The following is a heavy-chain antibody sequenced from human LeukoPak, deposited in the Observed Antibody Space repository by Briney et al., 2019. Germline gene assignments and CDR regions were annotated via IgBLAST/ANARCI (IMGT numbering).Heavy chain of an antibody. CDR1: GGSISSYY. D-gene: IGHD3-10*01. CDR2: IYTSGST. V-gene: IGHV4-4*09. Sequence: SETLSLTCTVSGGSISSYYWSWIRQPPGKGLEWIGYIYTSGSTNYNPSLKSRVTISVDTSKNQFSLKLSSVAAADTAVYYCATLAGGYWGQGTLVTVSS. J-gene: IGHJ4*02. CDR3: ATLAGGY.